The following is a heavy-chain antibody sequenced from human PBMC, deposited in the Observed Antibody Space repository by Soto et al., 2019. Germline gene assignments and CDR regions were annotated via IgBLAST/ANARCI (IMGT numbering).Heavy chain of an antibody. CDR1: GGSISSGGYS. Sequence: QVQLQESGPGLVKPSQTLSLTCTVSGGSISSGGYSWSWIRQHPGKGREWIGYIYYSGTTYYNPSLQSRGSISVDTSTNQFSLILSSVTAADTSVDYCARAEAAGWFDPWGQGTLVTVSS. CDR2: IYYSGTT. CDR3: ARAEAAGWFDP. V-gene: IGHV4-31*03. J-gene: IGHJ5*02.